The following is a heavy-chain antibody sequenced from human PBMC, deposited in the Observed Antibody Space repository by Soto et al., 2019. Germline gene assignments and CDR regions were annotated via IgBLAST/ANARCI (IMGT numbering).Heavy chain of an antibody. CDR1: GGSLASYY. CDR2: IYYSGST. J-gene: IGHJ5*02. V-gene: IGHV4-59*07. CDR3: ARGAEGYWFDP. Sequence: SDTLSLACTVTGGSLASYYWSWIRQPPGKGLEWIGYIYYSGSTNYNPSLKSRVTISVDTSKNQFSLKLSSVTAADTAVYYCARGAEGYWFDPWGQGTLVTVS.